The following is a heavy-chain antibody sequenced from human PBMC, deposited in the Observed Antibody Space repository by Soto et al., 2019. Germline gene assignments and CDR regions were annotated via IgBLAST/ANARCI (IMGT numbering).Heavy chain of an antibody. CDR2: MNPNSGNT. CDR3: ARSYSSSSFLLGYYYYYVDV. V-gene: IGHV1-8*01. Sequence: ASVKVSCKASGYTFTSYDINWVRQATGQGLEWMGWMNPNSGNTGYAQKFQGRVTMTRNTSISTAYMELSSLRSEDTAVYYCARSYSSSSFLLGYYYYYVDVWGKGTTVTVSS. D-gene: IGHD6-6*01. J-gene: IGHJ6*03. CDR1: GYTFTSYD.